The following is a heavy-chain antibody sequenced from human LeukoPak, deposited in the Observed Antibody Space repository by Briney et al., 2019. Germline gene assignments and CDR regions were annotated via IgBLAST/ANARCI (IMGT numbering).Heavy chain of an antibody. Sequence: PSETLSLTCAVYGGSFSGYYWSWIRQPPRKGLEWIGEINHSGSTNYNPSLKSRVTIPVDTSKNQFSLRLSSVTAADTAVYYCARGGYSYGFKAFDIWGQGTKVTVSS. CDR2: INHSGST. D-gene: IGHD5-18*01. V-gene: IGHV4-34*01. CDR3: ARGGYSYGFKAFDI. CDR1: GGSFSGYY. J-gene: IGHJ3*02.